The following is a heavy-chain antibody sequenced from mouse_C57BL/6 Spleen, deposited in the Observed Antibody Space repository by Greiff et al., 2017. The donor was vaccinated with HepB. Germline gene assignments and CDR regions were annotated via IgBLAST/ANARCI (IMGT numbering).Heavy chain of an antibody. D-gene: IGHD2-4*01. V-gene: IGHV1-50*01. Sequence: VQLQQPGAELVKPGASVKLSCKASGYTFTSYWMQWVKQRPGQGLEWIGEIDPSASYTKYNQKFKGKATLTVDTSSSTAYMQLISLTSEDSAVYYCARREIYYDYFWYFDVWGTGTTVTVSS. CDR3: ARREIYYDYFWYFDV. J-gene: IGHJ1*03. CDR1: GYTFTSYW. CDR2: IDPSASYT.